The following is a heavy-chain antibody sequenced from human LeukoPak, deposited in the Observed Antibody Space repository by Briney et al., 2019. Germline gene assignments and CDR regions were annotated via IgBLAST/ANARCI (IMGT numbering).Heavy chain of an antibody. J-gene: IGHJ1*01. D-gene: IGHD6-19*01. CDR3: ARWSLNSSGYKSREYFQH. Sequence: PGGSLRLSCAASGFTFSSYWMSWVRQAPGKGLEWVANIKQDGSEKYYVDSVKGRFTISRDNAKNSVHLQMNSLRAEDTSVYYCARWSLNSSGYKSREYFQHWGQGTPVTVSS. CDR2: IKQDGSEK. CDR1: GFTFSSYW. V-gene: IGHV3-7*01.